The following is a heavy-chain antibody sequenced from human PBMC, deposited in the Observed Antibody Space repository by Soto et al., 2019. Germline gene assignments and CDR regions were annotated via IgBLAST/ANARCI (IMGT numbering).Heavy chain of an antibody. D-gene: IGHD1-26*01. CDR1: GYTFTSYD. J-gene: IGHJ4*02. Sequence: QVQLVQSGAEVKKPGASVKVSCKASGYTFTSYDINWVRQAPGQGLEWMGWMNPNIGNTDYAQKFQGRVTLTRETSISTAYMELSSLRSAATAVYYCARRGTYGAFDYWGQGTLVNVFS. CDR3: ARRGTYGAFDY. CDR2: MNPNIGNT. V-gene: IGHV1-8*01.